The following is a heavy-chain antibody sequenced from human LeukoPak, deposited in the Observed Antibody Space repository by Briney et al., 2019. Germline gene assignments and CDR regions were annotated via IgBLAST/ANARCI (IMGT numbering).Heavy chain of an antibody. CDR2: IIPIFGTA. Sequence: SVKVSCKASGGAFSSYAISGVRQAPGQGLEWMGGIIPIFGTANNAQKFHGRVTITADESTSTAYMELRSLRSEDPAVYYCARDSGADIVVVPAASDYWGQGTLVIVSS. CDR1: GGAFSSYA. V-gene: IGHV1-69*01. J-gene: IGHJ4*02. D-gene: IGHD2-2*01. CDR3: ARDSGADIVVVPAASDY.